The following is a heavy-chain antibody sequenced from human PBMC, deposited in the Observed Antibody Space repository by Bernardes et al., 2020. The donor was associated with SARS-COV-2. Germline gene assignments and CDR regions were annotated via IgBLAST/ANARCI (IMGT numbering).Heavy chain of an antibody. CDR2: ISYDGSNK. CDR3: ARGSSGSYYVYFDY. V-gene: IGHV3-30-3*01. CDR1: GFTFSSYA. J-gene: IGHJ4*02. D-gene: IGHD1-26*01. Sequence: GGSLRLSCAASGFTFSSYAMHWVRQAPGKGLEWVAVISYDGSNKYYADSVKGRFTISRDNSKNTLYLQMNSLRAEDTAVYYCARGSSGSYYVYFDYWGQGTLVTVSS.